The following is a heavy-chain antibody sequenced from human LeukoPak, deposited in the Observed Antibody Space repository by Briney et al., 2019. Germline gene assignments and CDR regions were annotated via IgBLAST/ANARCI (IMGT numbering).Heavy chain of an antibody. D-gene: IGHD3-10*01. CDR1: GGSFSGYY. V-gene: IGHV4-34*01. CDR2: INHSGST. CDR3: ARDSLWFGELPTSHNWFDP. J-gene: IGHJ5*02. Sequence: SETLSLTCAVYGGSFSGYYWSWIRQPPGKGLEWIGEINHSGSTNYNPSLKSRVTISVDTSKNQFSLKLSSVTAADTAVYYCARDSLWFGELPTSHNWFDPWGQGTLVTVSS.